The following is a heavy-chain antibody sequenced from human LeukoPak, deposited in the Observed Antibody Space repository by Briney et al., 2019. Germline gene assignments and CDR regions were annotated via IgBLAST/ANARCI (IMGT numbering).Heavy chain of an antibody. J-gene: IGHJ6*03. CDR1: RLTFNNYA. V-gene: IGHV3-23*01. CDR3: AKVEYSGWPNYYYYYVDV. CDR2: ISGGGGST. Sequence: GGSLRLSCIASRLTFNNYAMSWVRQAPGKGLEWVSVISGGGGSTNYADSVKGRFTISRDNSKNTLYLQMNSLRAEDTALYYCAKVEYSGWPNYYYYYVDVWGKGTTVTVSS. D-gene: IGHD6-19*01.